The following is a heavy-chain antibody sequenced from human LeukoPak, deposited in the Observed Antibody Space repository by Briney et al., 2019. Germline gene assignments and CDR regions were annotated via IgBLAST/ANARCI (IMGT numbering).Heavy chain of an antibody. V-gene: IGHV3-74*01. CDR1: GFTFSSYW. CDR2: INTDGSST. J-gene: IGHJ1*01. CDR3: ATYSSLNRREFQY. D-gene: IGHD3-22*01. Sequence: GGSLRLSCAASGFTFSSYWMHWVRQAPGKGLVWVSRINTDGSSTSYADSVKGRFTISRDNAKNTLYLQMNSLRAEDTAVYYCATYSSLNRREFQYWGQGTLLTVSS.